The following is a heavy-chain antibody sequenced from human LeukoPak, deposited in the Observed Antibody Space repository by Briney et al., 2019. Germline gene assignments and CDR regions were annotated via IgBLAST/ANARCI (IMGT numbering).Heavy chain of an antibody. Sequence: KPSETPSLTCTVSGDSINSLDLWSWVRQPPGQGLGWIGEMYLSGTTHSNPSVKSRVTISIDKSKNQFFLNLSSVTAADTAVYYCAGLVGRYSSGLYYYYFDYWGQGTLVTVSS. V-gene: IGHV4-4*02. J-gene: IGHJ4*02. D-gene: IGHD3-22*01. CDR3: AGLVGRYSSGLYYYYFDY. CDR1: GDSINSLDL. CDR2: MYLSGTT.